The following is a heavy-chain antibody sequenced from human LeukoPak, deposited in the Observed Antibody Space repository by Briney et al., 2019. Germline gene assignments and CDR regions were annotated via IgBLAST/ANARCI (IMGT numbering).Heavy chain of an antibody. V-gene: IGHV3-9*01. CDR2: ISWNSGSI. CDR1: GFTFDDYA. CDR3: AKVGRDGYNWFDY. D-gene: IGHD5-24*01. J-gene: IGHJ4*02. Sequence: GGSLRLSCAASGFTFDDYAMHWVRQAPGKGLEWVSGISWNSGSIGYGDSVKGRFTISRGNAKNSLYLQMNSLRAEDTALYYCAKVGRDGYNWFDYWGQGTLVTVSS.